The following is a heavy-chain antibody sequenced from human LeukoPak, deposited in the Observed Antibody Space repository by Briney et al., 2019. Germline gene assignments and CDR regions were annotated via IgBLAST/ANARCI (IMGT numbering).Heavy chain of an antibody. CDR2: IGGPGDDT. V-gene: IGHV3-23*01. J-gene: IGHJ4*02. CDR1: GFAFDNFA. Sequence: GGSLRLSCTASGFAFDNFALNWVRQGTGKGLDWDSSIGGPGDDTYYADSVKGRFIIDRDNSKSTLYLQMNSLRVEDTALYFCAKDGYPRNSVWDYSDYWGPGTLVTVTS. CDR3: AKDGYPRNSVWDYSDY. D-gene: IGHD4-23*01.